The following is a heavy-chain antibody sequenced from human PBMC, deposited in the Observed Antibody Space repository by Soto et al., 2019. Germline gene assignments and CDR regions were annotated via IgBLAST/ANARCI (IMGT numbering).Heavy chain of an antibody. CDR1: GFTFSSYW. V-gene: IGHV3-74*01. CDR2: INSDGSST. CDR3: ATSSTDYGDYEEVYYYGMDV. D-gene: IGHD4-17*01. Sequence: GGSLRLSCAASGFTFSSYWMHWVRQAPGKGLVWVSRINSDGSSTSYADSVKGRFTISRDNAKNTLYLQMNSLRAEDTAVYYCATSSTDYGDYEEVYYYGMDVWGQGTTVTV. J-gene: IGHJ6*02.